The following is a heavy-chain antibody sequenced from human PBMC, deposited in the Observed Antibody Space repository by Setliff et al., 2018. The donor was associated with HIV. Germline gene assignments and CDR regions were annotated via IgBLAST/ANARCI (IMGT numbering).Heavy chain of an antibody. D-gene: IGHD2-15*01. CDR1: GDSISSYY. J-gene: IGHJ5*02. Sequence: PSETLSLTCTVSGDSISSYYWNWIRQPPGKALEWIGYIYYGSTHYNPSFEGRVTISVDTSTNQFSLKLRSVTAADTAMYYCARRRCSAASCPDNSWNWLDPWGQGTLVTVSS. CDR2: IYYGST. CDR3: ARRRCSAASCPDNSWNWLDP. V-gene: IGHV4-59*08.